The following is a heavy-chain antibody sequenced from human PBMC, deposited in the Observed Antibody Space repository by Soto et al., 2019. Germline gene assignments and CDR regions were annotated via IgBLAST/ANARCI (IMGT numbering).Heavy chain of an antibody. V-gene: IGHV3-30*18. CDR3: AKEQRDYYYYYGMDV. Sequence: PGGSLRLSCVASGFTFSTYGMHWVRQAPGKGPEWVAVLSYDGSNEFYADSVKGRFTISRDNSNNRLSLQMNSLRPEDTAVYYCAKEQRDYYYYYGMDVWGQGTTVTVSS. CDR2: LSYDGSNE. CDR1: GFTFSTYG. D-gene: IGHD1-1*01. J-gene: IGHJ6*02.